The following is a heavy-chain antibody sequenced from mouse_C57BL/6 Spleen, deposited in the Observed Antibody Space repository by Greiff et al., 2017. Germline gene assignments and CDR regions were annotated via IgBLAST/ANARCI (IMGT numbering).Heavy chain of an antibody. V-gene: IGHV5-9-1*02. Sequence: DVKLQESGEGLVKPGGSLKLSCAASGFTFSSYAMSWVRQTPEKRLEWVAYISSGGDCIYYADTVKGRFIISRDNARNTLYLQMSSLKSEDTAMYYCTRDLYGNYPYWGQGTLVTVSA. D-gene: IGHD2-1*01. CDR3: TRDLYGNYPY. CDR2: ISSGGDCI. J-gene: IGHJ3*01. CDR1: GFTFSSYA.